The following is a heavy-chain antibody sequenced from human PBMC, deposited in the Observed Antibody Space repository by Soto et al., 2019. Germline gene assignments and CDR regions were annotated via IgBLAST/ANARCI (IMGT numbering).Heavy chain of an antibody. CDR3: ASSLLQGDF. CDR2: INPNGGST. Sequence: QVQLVQSGAEVKKPGASVKVSCKASGYIFIHYYIHWVRQAPGQGLEWMAIINPNGGSTNYAKKFQGRVTVTSDTSTSTVSMELNSLGSDEKAVYFCASSLLQGDFWGQGTLVTVSS. J-gene: IGHJ4*02. V-gene: IGHV1-46*01. D-gene: IGHD2-21*01. CDR1: GYIFIHYY.